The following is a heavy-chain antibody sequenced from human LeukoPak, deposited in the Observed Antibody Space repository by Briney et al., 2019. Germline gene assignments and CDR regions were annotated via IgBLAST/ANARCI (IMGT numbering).Heavy chain of an antibody. V-gene: IGHV3-30*18. Sequence: GGSLRLSCAASGFTFSSYGMHWVRQAPGKGLEWVAVISYDGSNKYYADSVKGRFTISRDNSKNTLYLQMNSLRAEDTAVCYCAKSSSAYYDFWSGYYTGKSPDYWGQGTLVTVSS. CDR2: ISYDGSNK. J-gene: IGHJ4*02. CDR1: GFTFSSYG. D-gene: IGHD3-3*01. CDR3: AKSSSAYYDFWSGYYTGKSPDY.